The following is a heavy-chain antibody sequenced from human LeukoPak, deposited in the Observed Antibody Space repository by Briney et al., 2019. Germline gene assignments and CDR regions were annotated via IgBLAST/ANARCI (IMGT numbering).Heavy chain of an antibody. D-gene: IGHD2-21*02. CDR2: ISAYNGNT. Sequence: ASVKVSCKASGYTFTSYGISWVRRAPGQGLEWMGWISAYNGNTNYAQKLQGRVTMTTDTSTSTAYMELRSLRSDDTAVYYCARTLGVVTARRPFDPWGQGTLVTVSS. CDR1: GYTFTSYG. V-gene: IGHV1-18*01. J-gene: IGHJ5*02. CDR3: ARTLGVVTARRPFDP.